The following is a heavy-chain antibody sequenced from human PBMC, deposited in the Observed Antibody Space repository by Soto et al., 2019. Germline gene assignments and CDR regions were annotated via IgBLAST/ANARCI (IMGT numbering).Heavy chain of an antibody. CDR1: GGSMSSHY. CDR3: ARADPDASVGY. V-gene: IGHV4-59*11. J-gene: IGHJ4*02. D-gene: IGHD3-16*01. CDR2: ISYSGST. Sequence: LSLTCTVSGGSMSSHYWTWLRQPPGKGLEWIGYISYSGSTYYNPSLKSRVTISADTSRNQFSLKLSSVIAADTAVYYCARADPDASVGYWGQGTLVTVYS.